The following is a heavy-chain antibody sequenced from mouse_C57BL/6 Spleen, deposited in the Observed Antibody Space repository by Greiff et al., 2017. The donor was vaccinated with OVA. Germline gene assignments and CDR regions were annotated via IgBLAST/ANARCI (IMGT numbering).Heavy chain of an antibody. CDR2: ISSGSSTI. V-gene: IGHV5-17*01. Sequence: EVQLVESGGGLVKPGGSLKLSCAASGFTFSDYGMHWVRQAPEKGLEWVAYISSGSSTIYYADTVKGRFTISRDNAKNTLFLQMTSLRSEDTAMYYCARGGNHYAMDYWGQGTSVTVSS. J-gene: IGHJ4*01. CDR1: GFTFSDYG. CDR3: ARGGNHYAMDY. D-gene: IGHD1-1*02.